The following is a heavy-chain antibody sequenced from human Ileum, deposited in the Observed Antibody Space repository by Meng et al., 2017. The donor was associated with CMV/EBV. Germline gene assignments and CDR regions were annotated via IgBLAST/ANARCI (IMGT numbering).Heavy chain of an antibody. Sequence: GESLKISCAAPGFTFSSYDMHWVRQATGKGLEWVSAIGTAGDTYYPGSVKGRFTISRENAKNSLYLQMNSLRAGDTAVYYCVRDRHAYNYVWGSHDYWGQGTQVTVSS. V-gene: IGHV3-13*01. J-gene: IGHJ4*02. CDR3: VRDRHAYNYVWGSHDY. CDR2: IGTAGDT. D-gene: IGHD3-16*01. CDR1: GFTFSSYD.